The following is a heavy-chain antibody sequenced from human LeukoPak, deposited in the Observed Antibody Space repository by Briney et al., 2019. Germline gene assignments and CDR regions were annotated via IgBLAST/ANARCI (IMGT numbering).Heavy chain of an antibody. CDR3: ARGPQTRYYDILTGYYFDY. V-gene: IGHV1-2*02. CDR2: INPNSGGT. D-gene: IGHD3-9*01. Sequence: ASVKVSCKASGYTFTGYYMHWVRQAPGQGLEWMGWINPNSGGTNYAQKFQGRVTMTRDTSTSTVYMELSSLRSEDTAVYYCARGPQTRYYDILTGYYFDYWGQGTLVTVSS. J-gene: IGHJ4*02. CDR1: GYTFTGYY.